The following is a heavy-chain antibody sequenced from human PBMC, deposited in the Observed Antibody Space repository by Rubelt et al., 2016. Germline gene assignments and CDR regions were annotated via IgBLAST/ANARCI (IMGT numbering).Heavy chain of an antibody. D-gene: IGHD6-19*01. CDR2: INAGNGNT. V-gene: IGHV1-3*01. CDR1: GYSFTTYS. Sequence: QVQLVQSGAEVKKPGASVKVSCKAAGYSFTTYSIHWVRQAPGQRLEWMGWINAGNGNTKYSQKFQGRVTITRDTSAGTAYMERSSLRSEDTAIYYCATGYSSGWYVAYWGQGTLVTVSS. J-gene: IGHJ4*02. CDR3: ATGYSSGWYVAY.